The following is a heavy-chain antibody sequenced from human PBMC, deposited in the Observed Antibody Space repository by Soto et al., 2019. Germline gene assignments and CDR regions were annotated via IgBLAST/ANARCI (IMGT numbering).Heavy chain of an antibody. J-gene: IGHJ4*02. V-gene: IGHV3-23*01. Sequence: GGSLRLSCAASGFTFSSHAMSWVRQAPGKGLEWISSISAGSEGAYYADSVKGRFTISRDNSNNTLYLQMNSLRAEDTAVYYCSTGYYDITFPFDHWGQGTPVT. CDR3: STGYYDITFPFDH. D-gene: IGHD3-9*01. CDR1: GFTFSSHA. CDR2: ISAGSEGA.